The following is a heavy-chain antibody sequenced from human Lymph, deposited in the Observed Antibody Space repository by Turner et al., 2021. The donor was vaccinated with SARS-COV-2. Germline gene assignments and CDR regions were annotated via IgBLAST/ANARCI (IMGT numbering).Heavy chain of an antibody. J-gene: IGHJ4*02. V-gene: IGHV3-33*01. CDR1: GFTFSSYG. D-gene: IGHD5-18*01. CDR2: IGYHGSNK. Sequence: QVQLVESGGGVVQPGRSLRLSCAASGFTFSSYGMHWVRQAPGKGLEWVAAIGYHGSNKYYADSVKGRFTISRDNSKNTLYLQMNSLRAEDTAVYYCARQLWLRGTFDYWGQGTLVTVSS. CDR3: ARQLWLRGTFDY.